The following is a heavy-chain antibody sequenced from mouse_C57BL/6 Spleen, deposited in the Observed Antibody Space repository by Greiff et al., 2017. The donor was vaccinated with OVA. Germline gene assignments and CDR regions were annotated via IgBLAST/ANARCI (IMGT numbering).Heavy chain of an antibody. Sequence: EVQLQQSGPELVKPGASVKISCKASGYTFTDYYMNWVKQSHGKSLEWIGDINPNNGGTSYNQKFKGKATLTVDKSSSTAYMELRSLTSEDSAVYYCARSYDSSGYGAMDYWGQGTSVTVSS. CDR3: ARSYDSSGYGAMDY. J-gene: IGHJ4*01. D-gene: IGHD3-2*02. CDR1: GYTFTDYY. V-gene: IGHV1-26*01. CDR2: INPNNGGT.